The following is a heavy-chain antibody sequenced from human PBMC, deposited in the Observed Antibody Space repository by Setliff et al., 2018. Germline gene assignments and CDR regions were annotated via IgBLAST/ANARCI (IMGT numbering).Heavy chain of an antibody. CDR1: GYSLSSYY. V-gene: IGHV1-46*01. D-gene: IGHD6-13*01. CDR2: IHPGGGSS. Sequence: ASVKVSCKASGYSLSSYYMHWVRQAPGQGPEWMGIIHPGGGSSSSVQKFQGRVTMTRDTSTSTVYMELSSLTSEDTAIYYCARGGLAAAGRKGVFEHWGQGTLVTVPQ. CDR3: ARGGLAAAGRKGVFEH. J-gene: IGHJ4*02.